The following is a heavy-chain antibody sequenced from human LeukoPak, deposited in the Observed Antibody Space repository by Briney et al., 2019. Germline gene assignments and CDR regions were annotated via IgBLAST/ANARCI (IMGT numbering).Heavy chain of an antibody. D-gene: IGHD2-2*01. CDR3: ARDASALY. J-gene: IGHJ4*02. CDR1: GFTFSSYA. Sequence: GGSLRLSCAASGFTFSSYAMSWVRQAPGKGLEWVSGISGSGGSTYYADSMKGRFTISRDNARDSLYLQMNSLRDDHTSVYFCARDASALYWGRGTLVTVSS. V-gene: IGHV3-23*01. CDR2: ISGSGGST.